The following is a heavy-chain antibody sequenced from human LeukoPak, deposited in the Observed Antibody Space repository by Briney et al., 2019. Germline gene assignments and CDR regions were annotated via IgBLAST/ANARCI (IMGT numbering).Heavy chain of an antibody. D-gene: IGHD3-10*01. V-gene: IGHV3-33*01. CDR1: GFTFSSYG. CDR2: IWYDGSNK. J-gene: IGHJ6*02. Sequence: GGSLRLSCAASGFTFSSYGMHWVRQAPGKGLEWVAVIWYDGSNKYYADSVKGRFTISRDNSKNTLYLQMNSLRAEDTAVYYCARKRGFGNYYYYGMDVWGQGTTVTVSS. CDR3: ARKRGFGNYYYYGMDV.